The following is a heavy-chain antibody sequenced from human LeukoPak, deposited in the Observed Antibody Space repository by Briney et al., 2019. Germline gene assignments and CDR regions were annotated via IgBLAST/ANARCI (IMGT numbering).Heavy chain of an antibody. D-gene: IGHD2-2*01. J-gene: IGHJ6*02. CDR3: ASTYCSSTSCYDPYYYYYGMDV. Sequence: ASVKVSCKASGYTFTSYGISWVRQAPGQGLEWMGWISAYNGNTNYAQKLQGRVTMTTDTSTSTAYMELGSLRSDDTAVYYCASTYCSSTSCYDPYYYYYGMDVWGQGTTVTVSS. V-gene: IGHV1-18*01. CDR2: ISAYNGNT. CDR1: GYTFTSYG.